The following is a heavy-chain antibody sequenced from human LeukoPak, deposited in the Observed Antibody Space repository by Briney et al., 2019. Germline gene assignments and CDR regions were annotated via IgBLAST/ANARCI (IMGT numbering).Heavy chain of an antibody. V-gene: IGHV3-11*01. CDR3: TRVGSGYESDY. CDR2: ISSSGSTI. Sequence: GGSLRLSCEASGFTFSSYGTSWIRQAPGKGLEWVSYISSSGSTIYYADSVKGRFTISRDNAKNSLYLQMNSLRAEDTAVYYCTRVGSGYESDYWGQGTLVTVSS. J-gene: IGHJ4*02. D-gene: IGHD5-12*01. CDR1: GFTFSSYG.